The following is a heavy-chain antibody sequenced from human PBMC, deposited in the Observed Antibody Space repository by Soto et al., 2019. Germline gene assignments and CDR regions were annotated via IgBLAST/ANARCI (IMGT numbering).Heavy chain of an antibody. V-gene: IGHV1-24*01. CDR1: GYTLTELS. J-gene: IGHJ4*02. D-gene: IGHD3-10*01. Sequence: ASVKVSCKVSGYTLTELSMHWVRQAPGKGLEWMGGFDPEDGETIYAQKFQGRVTMTEDTSTDTAYMEPSSLRSEDTAVYYCATKGGVGLLWFGELLFPGKNALRHFDYWGQGTLVTVSS. CDR3: ATKGGVGLLWFGELLFPGKNALRHFDY. CDR2: FDPEDGET.